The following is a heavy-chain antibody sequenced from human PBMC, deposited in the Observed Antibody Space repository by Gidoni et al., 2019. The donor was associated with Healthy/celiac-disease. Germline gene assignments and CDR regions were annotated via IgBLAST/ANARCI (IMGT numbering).Heavy chain of an antibody. Sequence: EVQLVESGGGLVKPGGSLRLSCAASGFTFSSYSMNWVRQAPGKGLEWVSSISSSSSYIYYADSVKGRFTISRDNAKNSLYLQMNSLRAEDTAVYYCAKEKPYYDSSGCDYWGQGTLVTVSS. J-gene: IGHJ4*02. CDR1: GFTFSSYS. D-gene: IGHD3-22*01. CDR2: ISSSSSYI. V-gene: IGHV3-21*01. CDR3: AKEKPYYDSSGCDY.